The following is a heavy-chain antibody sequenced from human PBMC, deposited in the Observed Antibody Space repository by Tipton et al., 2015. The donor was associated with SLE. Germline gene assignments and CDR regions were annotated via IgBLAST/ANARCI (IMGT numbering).Heavy chain of an antibody. CDR3: ARDGLIAAGQDY. CDR1: GFAFSNYA. CDR2: ISDSGGRT. J-gene: IGHJ4*02. Sequence: SLRLSCAASGFAFSNYAMSWVRQAPGKGLEWVSAISDSGGRTSYADSVKGRFTISRDNSKNTLYLQMNSLRPEDAAVYYCARDGLIAAGQDYWGQGTLVTVSS. V-gene: IGHV3-23*01. D-gene: IGHD6-13*01.